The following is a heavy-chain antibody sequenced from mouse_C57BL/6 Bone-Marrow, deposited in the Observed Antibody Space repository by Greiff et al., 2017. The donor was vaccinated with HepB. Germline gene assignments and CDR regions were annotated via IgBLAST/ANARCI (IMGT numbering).Heavy chain of an antibody. D-gene: IGHD2-4*01. CDR2: FHPYNDDT. CDR3: GTGDDYDGDFDY. V-gene: IGHV1-47*01. J-gene: IGHJ3*01. CDR1: GYTFTTYP. Sequence: VMLVESGAELVKPGASVKMSCKASGYTFTTYPIEWMKQNHGKSLEWIGNFHPYNDDTKYNEKFKGKATLTVEKSSSTVYLELSRLTSDDSAVYYCGTGDDYDGDFDYWGQGTLVTVSA.